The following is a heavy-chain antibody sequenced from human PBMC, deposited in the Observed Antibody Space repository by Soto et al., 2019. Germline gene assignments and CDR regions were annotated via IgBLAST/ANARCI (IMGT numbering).Heavy chain of an antibody. CDR3: AITTPNTGWVDP. CDR1: GYTFTTYD. J-gene: IGHJ5*02. D-gene: IGHD1-1*01. CDR2: MNRNSGNT. Sequence: QVQLVQSGAEVKKPGASVKVSCKASGYTFTTYDINWVRQATGQGLEWMGWMNRNSGNTGYAQKFQGRVAMTRDTRISTAYMELSSRRSEDTALDYCAITTPNTGWVDPWGQGTLVTVSP. V-gene: IGHV1-8*01.